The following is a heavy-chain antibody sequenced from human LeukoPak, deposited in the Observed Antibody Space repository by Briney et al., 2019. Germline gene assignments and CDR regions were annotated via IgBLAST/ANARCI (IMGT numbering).Heavy chain of an antibody. J-gene: IGHJ4*02. CDR3: AKEVVAVSPIDY. D-gene: IGHD6-19*01. V-gene: IGHV3-23*01. CDR1: GFTFSDYY. CDR2: ISGSGGST. Sequence: GGSLRLSCAASGFTFSDYYMSWIRQAPGKGLEWVSAISGSGGSTYYADSVKGQFTISRDNSKNTLYLQMNSLRAEDTAVYYCAKEVVAVSPIDYWGQGTLVTVSS.